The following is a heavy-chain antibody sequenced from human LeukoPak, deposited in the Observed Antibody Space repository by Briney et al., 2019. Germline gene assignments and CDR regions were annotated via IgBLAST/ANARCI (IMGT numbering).Heavy chain of an antibody. J-gene: IGHJ4*02. Sequence: PSETLSLTCAVYGGSFSGYYWSWIRQPPGKGLEWIGEINHSGSTNYNPSLKSRVTISVDTSKNQFSLKLSSVTAADTAVYYCALPHEFWSGYYNYWGQGTLVTVSS. CDR3: ALPHEFWSGYYNY. V-gene: IGHV4-34*01. CDR1: GGSFSGYY. CDR2: INHSGST. D-gene: IGHD3-3*01.